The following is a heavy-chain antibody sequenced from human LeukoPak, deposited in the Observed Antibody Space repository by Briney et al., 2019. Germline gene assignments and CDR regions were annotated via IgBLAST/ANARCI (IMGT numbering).Heavy chain of an antibody. J-gene: IGHJ4*02. V-gene: IGHV3-7*01. Sequence: PGGSLRLSCAASGFTFSGKWMNWVRQAPGKGLEWVANIKQDGSERYYIDSVEGRFTISRDNAKNSLYLQMNSLRAEDTAIYYCARYDFWSGYSFDYWGQGTLVTVSS. D-gene: IGHD3-3*01. CDR3: ARYDFWSGYSFDY. CDR1: GFTFSGKW. CDR2: IKQDGSER.